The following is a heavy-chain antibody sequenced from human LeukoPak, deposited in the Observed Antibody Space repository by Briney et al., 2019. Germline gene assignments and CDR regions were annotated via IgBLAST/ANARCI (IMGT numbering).Heavy chain of an antibody. D-gene: IGHD3-22*01. V-gene: IGHV3-23*01. CDR3: AKGRGSALYYDSDC. Sequence: KRLEWVSAISDSGGSTYYGDSVKGRFTISRDNSKNTLYLQMNSLRAEDTAVYYCAKGRGSALYYDSDCWGQGTLVTVSS. CDR2: ISDSGGST. J-gene: IGHJ4*02.